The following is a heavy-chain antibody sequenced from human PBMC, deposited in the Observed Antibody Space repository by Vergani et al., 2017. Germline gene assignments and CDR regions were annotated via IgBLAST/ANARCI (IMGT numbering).Heavy chain of an antibody. CDR1: GFTLGDYA. Sequence: EVHLVESGGGLVQPGRSLRLSCSGSGFTLGDYAMTWVRQAPGKGLEWVAFIWSKPYGGTTEYAASVKGRFTISRDDSKSIAYLQMSSLKAEDTAVYYCARGPLNYDLLSGYVNHLDYWGQGTLVTVSS. V-gene: IGHV3-49*04. CDR2: IWSKPYGGTT. CDR3: ARGPLNYDLLSGYVNHLDY. D-gene: IGHD3-3*01. J-gene: IGHJ4*02.